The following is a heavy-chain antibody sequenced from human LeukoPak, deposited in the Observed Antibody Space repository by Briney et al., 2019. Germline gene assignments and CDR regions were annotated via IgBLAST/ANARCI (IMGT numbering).Heavy chain of an antibody. Sequence: ASVKVSCKASGGTFSSYAISWVRQAPGQGLEWMGGIIPIFGTANYAQKFQGRVTMTRDTSTSTVYMELSSLRSEDTAVYYCARSSDFDYWGQGTLVTVSS. CDR1: GGTFSSYA. J-gene: IGHJ4*02. D-gene: IGHD6-6*01. CDR3: ARSSDFDY. CDR2: IIPIFGTA. V-gene: IGHV1-69*05.